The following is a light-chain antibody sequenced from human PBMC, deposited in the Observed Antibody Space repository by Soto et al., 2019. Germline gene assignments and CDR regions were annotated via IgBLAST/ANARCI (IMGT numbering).Light chain of an antibody. CDR3: SSYTSSSTLV. J-gene: IGLJ1*01. V-gene: IGLV2-14*01. Sequence: QSALTQPASVSGSPGQSITISCTGTSSDVGGYNYVSWYQQHPGKDPKLMIYDVSNRPSGVSNRFSGSKSGNTASLTISGLQAEDEDDYYCSSYTSSSTLVFGTGTKLTVL. CDR2: DVS. CDR1: SSDVGGYNY.